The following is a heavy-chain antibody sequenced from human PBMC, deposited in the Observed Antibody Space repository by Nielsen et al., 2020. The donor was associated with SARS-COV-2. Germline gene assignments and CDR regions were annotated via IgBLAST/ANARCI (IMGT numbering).Heavy chain of an antibody. J-gene: IGHJ4*02. CDR3: ARGAGTAIDY. D-gene: IGHD5-18*01. CDR1: GFNFRSYD. V-gene: IGHV3-13*04. Sequence: GGSLRLSCAASGFNFRSYDILWVRQATGKGLEWVSTIDTAGDTFYPASVRGRFTVSRENAQKSLYLQMNSLRAGDTAVYYCARGAGTAIDYWGQGALVTVSS. CDR2: IDTAGDT.